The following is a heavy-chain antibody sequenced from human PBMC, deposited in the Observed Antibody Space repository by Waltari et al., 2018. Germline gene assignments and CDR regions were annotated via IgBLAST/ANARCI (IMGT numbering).Heavy chain of an antibody. V-gene: IGHV3-7*01. Sequence: EVLLVESGGGLVQPGGSLRLSWNVSGFTFSEYWRTWVRQAPGKGLEWVANIKRDGSEKYYVDSVKGRFSISRDNSKNSVYLQMDNLRPEDTAVYYCARDHEYIADYWGQGTLVTVSS. CDR2: IKRDGSEK. D-gene: IGHD3-16*02. J-gene: IGHJ4*02. CDR3: ARDHEYIADY. CDR1: GFTFSEYW.